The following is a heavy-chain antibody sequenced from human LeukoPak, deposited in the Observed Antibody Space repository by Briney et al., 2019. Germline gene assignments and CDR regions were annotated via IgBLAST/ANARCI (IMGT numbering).Heavy chain of an antibody. CDR2: IKHDGSQK. D-gene: IGHD3-10*01. J-gene: IGHJ3*02. Sequence: GGSLRLSCAASGFTFSRFWMSWARQAPGKGLEWVANIKHDGSQKYYVDSAKGRFTISRDNAKNSVYLQMNSLTAEDTAVYYCARDGMGGIKAFDMWGQGTMDTVSS. V-gene: IGHV3-7*05. CDR1: GFTFSRFW. CDR3: ARDGMGGIKAFDM.